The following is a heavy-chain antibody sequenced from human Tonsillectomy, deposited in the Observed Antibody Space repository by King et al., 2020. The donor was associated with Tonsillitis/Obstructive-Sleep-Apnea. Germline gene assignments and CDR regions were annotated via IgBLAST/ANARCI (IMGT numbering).Heavy chain of an antibody. CDR1: GFSLRSGRMG. V-gene: IGHV2-26*01. J-gene: IGHJ6*03. D-gene: IGHD3-3*01. CDR3: ARAGSDYYKNYYYYMDV. CDR2: IFSNDGT. Sequence: VTLKESGPVLVKPTETVTLTCTVSGFSLRSGRMGVTWIRQPPGEALEWLGDIFSNDGTSYSTSLKSRLTISKDTSKSHVVLSMTNMDPVDTATYYCARAGSDYYKNYYYYMDVWGKGTTVTVSS.